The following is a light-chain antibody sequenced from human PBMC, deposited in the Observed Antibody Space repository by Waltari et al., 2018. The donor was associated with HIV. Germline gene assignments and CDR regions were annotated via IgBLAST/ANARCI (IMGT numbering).Light chain of an antibody. J-gene: IGLJ2*01. CDR1: NIGSKS. CDR3: QVWDSSSDLL. CDR2: YDS. V-gene: IGLV3-21*04. Sequence: SYVLTQPPSVSVAPGKPARITCGGNNIGSKSVHWYQQKPGQAPVLVIYYDSDRPSGIPERFSGSNSGNTATLTISRVEAGDEADYYCQVWDSSSDLLFGGGTKLTVL.